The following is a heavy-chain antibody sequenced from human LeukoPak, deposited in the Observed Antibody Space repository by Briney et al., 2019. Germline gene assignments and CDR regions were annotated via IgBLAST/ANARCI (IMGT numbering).Heavy chain of an antibody. CDR2: ISYDGSNK. CDR3: ARDPPITARS. J-gene: IGHJ5*02. Sequence: GGSLRLSCAASGFTFSSYAMHWVRQAPGKGLEWVAVISYDGSNKYYADSVKGRFTISRGNSKNTLYLQMNSLRAEDTAVYYCARDPPITARSWGQGTLVTVSS. D-gene: IGHD5-12*01. V-gene: IGHV3-30*04. CDR1: GFTFSSYA.